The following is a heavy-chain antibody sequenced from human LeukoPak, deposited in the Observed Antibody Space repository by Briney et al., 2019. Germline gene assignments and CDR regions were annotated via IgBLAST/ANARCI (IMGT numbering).Heavy chain of an antibody. CDR3: ARRIAVTGSFDY. CDR2: IYHSGST. CDR1: GHSISSGYF. J-gene: IGHJ4*02. Sequence: SETLSLTCTVSGHSISSGYFWGWTRQPPGKGLEWIGSIYHSGSTHYNPSLKSRVTISIITSKNQFSLKLSSVTATDTALYYCARRIAVTGSFDYWGQGTLVTVSS. D-gene: IGHD6-19*01. V-gene: IGHV4-38-2*02.